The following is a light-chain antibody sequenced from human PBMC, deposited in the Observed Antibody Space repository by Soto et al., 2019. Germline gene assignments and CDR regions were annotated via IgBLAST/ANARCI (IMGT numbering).Light chain of an antibody. J-gene: IGKJ4*01. CDR2: DAS. CDR1: QXVSXY. Sequence: EIVLTQSPATLSLSPGERATLSXRASQXVSXYLAWYQQKPGQAPRLLIYDASNRATGIPARFSGSGSGTDFTLTISSLEPEDFAVYYCQQRSNWPSTFGGGTKVEIK. CDR3: QQRSNWPST. V-gene: IGKV3-11*01.